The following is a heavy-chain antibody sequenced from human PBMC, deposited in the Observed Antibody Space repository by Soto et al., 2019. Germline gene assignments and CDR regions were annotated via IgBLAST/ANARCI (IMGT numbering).Heavy chain of an antibody. CDR3: ARGLAVRELPAPCRLDV. CDR2: SSSSSSYI. J-gene: IGHJ6*02. D-gene: IGHD1-26*01. CDR1: GFTFSSYR. Sequence: EASLRLSCAASGFTFSSYRMNWVRQAPGKGLEWVCSSSSSSSYIYYADSVKGRFTISRDNAKNSLYLQMNSLRAEDTAVYYCARGLAVRELPAPCRLDVWAQGTTVNVSS. V-gene: IGHV3-21*01.